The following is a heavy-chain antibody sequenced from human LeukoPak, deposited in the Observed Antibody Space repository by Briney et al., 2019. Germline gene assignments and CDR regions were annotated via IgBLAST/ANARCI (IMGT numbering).Heavy chain of an antibody. CDR1: GFTVSTNY. CDR2: IYSGGST. D-gene: IGHD1-26*01. V-gene: IGHV3-53*01. Sequence: GGSLRLSCAASGFTVSTNYMSGVRQAPGKGLEWVSVIYSGGSTYYADSVKGRFTISRDNSKNTLYLQMNTLRAEDTAVYYCAREGAKSTTPLDYWGQGTLVTVSS. J-gene: IGHJ4*02. CDR3: AREGAKSTTPLDY.